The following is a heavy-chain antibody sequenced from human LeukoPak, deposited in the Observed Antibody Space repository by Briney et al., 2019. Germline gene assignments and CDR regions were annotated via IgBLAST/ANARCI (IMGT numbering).Heavy chain of an antibody. J-gene: IGHJ4*02. CDR3: ARQLYSSRFDY. V-gene: IGHV4-59*08. CDR2: IYYSGST. D-gene: IGHD6-13*01. Sequence: SETLSLTCTVSGGSISSYYWSWIRQPPGKGLEWIGYIYYSGSTNYNPSLKSRVTISVDTSKNRFSLKLNSVTAADTALYYCARQLYSSRFDYWGQGTLVTVSS. CDR1: GGSISSYY.